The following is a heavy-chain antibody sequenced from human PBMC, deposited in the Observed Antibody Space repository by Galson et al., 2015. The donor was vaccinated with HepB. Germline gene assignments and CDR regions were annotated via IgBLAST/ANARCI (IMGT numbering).Heavy chain of an antibody. V-gene: IGHV3-73*01. CDR3: TRLGDLSGYSSC. CDR1: GFTFSGSA. Sequence: SLRLSCAGSGFTFSGSAIHWVRQAPGKGLEWIGRIGSKANNYATAYTASVKGRFTISRDDSKNMAYLQMNRLRTEDTAVYYCTRLGDLSGYSSCWGQGTLVTVSS. J-gene: IGHJ4*02. CDR2: IGSKANNYAT. D-gene: IGHD5-12*01.